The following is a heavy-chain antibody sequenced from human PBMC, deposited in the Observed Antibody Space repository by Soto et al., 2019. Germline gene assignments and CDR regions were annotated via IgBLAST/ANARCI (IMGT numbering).Heavy chain of an antibody. CDR1: GYSFTSYW. Sequence: LGEALKISCKGSGYSFTSYWISWVRQMPGKGLEWMGRIDPSDSYTNYSPSFQGHVTISADKSISTAYLQWSSLKASDTAMYYCAGRLRLAAAGRDYYGMDVWGQGTTVTVSS. CDR3: AGRLRLAAAGRDYYGMDV. V-gene: IGHV5-10-1*01. D-gene: IGHD6-13*01. J-gene: IGHJ6*02. CDR2: IDPSDSYT.